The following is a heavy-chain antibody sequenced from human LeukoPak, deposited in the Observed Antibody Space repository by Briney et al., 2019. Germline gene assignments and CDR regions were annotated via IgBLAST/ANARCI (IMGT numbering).Heavy chain of an antibody. D-gene: IGHD3-22*01. J-gene: IGHJ4*02. V-gene: IGHV7-4-1*02. Sequence: ASVKVSYKASGYTFTNYTLNWVRQAPGQGLEWMGWIDTNTGNPTYAQGFIGRFVFSLDTPVTTAYLQISSLKAEDTAVYYCARGYDTTGYFSYWGQGTLVAVSS. CDR2: IDTNTGNP. CDR1: GYTFTNYT. CDR3: ARGYDTTGYFSY.